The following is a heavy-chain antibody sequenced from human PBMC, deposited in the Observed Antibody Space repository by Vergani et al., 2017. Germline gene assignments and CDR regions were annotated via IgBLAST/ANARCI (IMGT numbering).Heavy chain of an antibody. CDR2: IYSGGST. J-gene: IGHJ4*02. CDR3: ARGRSGDY. V-gene: IGHV3-66*01. Sequence: VQLVESGGGVVQPGRSLRLSCAASGFTFSSYAMHWVRQAPGKGLEWVSVIYSGGSTYYADSVKGRFTISRDNSKNTLYLQMNSLRAEDTAVYYCARGRSGDYWGQGTLVTVSS. D-gene: IGHD7-27*01. CDR1: GFTFSSYA.